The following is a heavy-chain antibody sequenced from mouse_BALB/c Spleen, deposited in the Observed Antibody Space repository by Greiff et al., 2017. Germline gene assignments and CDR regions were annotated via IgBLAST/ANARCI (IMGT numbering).Heavy chain of an antibody. J-gene: IGHJ3*01. CDR3: AREKLTATAWFAY. D-gene: IGHD1-2*01. CDR2: IWAGGST. Sequence: VMLVESGPGLVAPSQSLSITCTVSGFSLTSYGVHWVRQPPGKGLEWLGVIWAGGSTNYNSALMSRLSISKDNSKSQVFLKMNSLQTDDTAMYYCAREKLTATAWFAYWGQGTLVTVSA. V-gene: IGHV2-9*02. CDR1: GFSLTSYG.